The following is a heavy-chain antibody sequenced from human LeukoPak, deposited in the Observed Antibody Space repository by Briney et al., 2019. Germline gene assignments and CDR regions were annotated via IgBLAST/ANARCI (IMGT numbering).Heavy chain of an antibody. CDR3: TRDLQRRSSGWLTAAAGDY. J-gene: IGHJ4*02. D-gene: IGHD6-19*01. V-gene: IGHV1-18*01. Sequence: VASVKVSCKASGYVFTSYGISWVRQAPGQGLEWMGWISGYNGNTYYAQKFQGRVTMTTDTSTSTAYMELRSLRSDDTAVYYCTRDLQRRSSGWLTAAAGDYWGQGTLVTVSS. CDR2: ISGYNGNT. CDR1: GYVFTSYG.